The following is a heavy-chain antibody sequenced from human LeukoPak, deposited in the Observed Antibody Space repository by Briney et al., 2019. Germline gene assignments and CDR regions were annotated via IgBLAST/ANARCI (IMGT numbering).Heavy chain of an antibody. V-gene: IGHV3-30-3*01. CDR1: GFTFSSYA. CDR3: ATDPNYRNYMTD. J-gene: IGHJ4*02. Sequence: GRSLRLSCAASGFTFSSYAMHWVRQAPGKGLEWVAVISYDGSNKFYADSVKGRFTISRDNSKNTLYLQMNSLRPEDTAVYYCATDPNYRNYMTDWGQGTLVTVSS. D-gene: IGHD4-11*01. CDR2: ISYDGSNK.